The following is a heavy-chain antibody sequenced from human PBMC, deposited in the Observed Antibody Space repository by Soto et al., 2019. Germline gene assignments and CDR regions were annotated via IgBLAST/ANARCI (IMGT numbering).Heavy chain of an antibody. D-gene: IGHD5-12*01. CDR2: VYHSGTT. V-gene: IGHV4-4*02. CDR1: GASIGTNNW. Sequence: KPSETLSLTCAVSGASIGTNNWWSWVRQPPGKGLEWIGEVYHSGTTNCNPSLKSRVTISIDKSKNQFSLTLTSMTAADTALYYCAIPGRGDFDSWSQGTTVTV. J-gene: IGHJ4*02. CDR3: AIPGRGDFDS.